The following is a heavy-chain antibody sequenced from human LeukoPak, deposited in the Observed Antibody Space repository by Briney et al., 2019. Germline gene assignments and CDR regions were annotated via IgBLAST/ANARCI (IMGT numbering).Heavy chain of an antibody. D-gene: IGHD2-8*01. V-gene: IGHV3-15*01. CDR1: GFTFSNAW. CDR3: TTVIMGTPKDDY. J-gene: IGHJ4*02. Sequence: GGSLRLSCAASGFTFSNAWMSWVRQALGKGLEWVGRFRSYTDGGTIDYAAPVKGRFTISRDDSKNTLYLQMNSLKTEDTAVYYCTTVIMGTPKDDYWGQGTLVTVSS. CDR2: FRSYTDGGTI.